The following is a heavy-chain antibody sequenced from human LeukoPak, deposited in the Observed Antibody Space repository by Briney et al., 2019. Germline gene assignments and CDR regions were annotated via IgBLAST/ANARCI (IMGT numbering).Heavy chain of an antibody. D-gene: IGHD6-13*01. CDR3: ARASIAAAGNMDYFDY. CDR2: IYYSGST. V-gene: IGHV4-61*01. Sequence: PSETLSLTCTVSGGSVSSGSYYWSWIRQPPGKGLEWIGYIYYSGSTNYNPSLKSRVTISVDTSKNQFSLKLSSVTAADTAVYYCARASIAAAGNMDYFDYWGQGTLVTVSS. J-gene: IGHJ4*02. CDR1: GGSVSSGSYY.